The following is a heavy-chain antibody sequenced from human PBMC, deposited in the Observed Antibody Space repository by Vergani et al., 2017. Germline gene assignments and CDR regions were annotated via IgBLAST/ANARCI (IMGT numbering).Heavy chain of an antibody. Sequence: EVQLVESGGVVVQPGGSLRLSCAASGFTFDDYAMHWVRQAPGKGLEWVSLISWDGGSTYYADSVKGRFTISRDNSKNSLYLQMNSLRAEDTALYYCAKDAVVVAATSGLDYWGQGTLVTVSS. D-gene: IGHD2-15*01. CDR1: GFTFDDYA. V-gene: IGHV3-43D*04. J-gene: IGHJ4*02. CDR2: ISWDGGST. CDR3: AKDAVVVAATSGLDY.